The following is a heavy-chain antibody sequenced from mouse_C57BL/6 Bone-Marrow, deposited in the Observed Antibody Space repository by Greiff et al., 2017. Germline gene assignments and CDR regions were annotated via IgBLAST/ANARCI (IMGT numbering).Heavy chain of an antibody. J-gene: IGHJ4*01. CDR3: AITAPYYAMDG. V-gene: IGHV1-76*01. D-gene: IGHD1-2*01. CDR1: GYTFTDYY. CDR2: IYSGSGNT. Sequence: VQLQQSGAELVRPGASVKLSCKASGYTFTDYYINWVKQRPGQGLEWIARIYSGSGNTYSNEKFKGKATLTAEKSSSHAYMQLSSLTSEDSAVYFCAITAPYYAMDGWGQGTSVTVSS.